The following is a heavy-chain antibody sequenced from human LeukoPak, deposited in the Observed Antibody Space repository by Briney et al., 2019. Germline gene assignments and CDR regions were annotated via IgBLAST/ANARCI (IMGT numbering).Heavy chain of an antibody. CDR2: INPNRGGT. V-gene: IGHV1-2*02. D-gene: IGHD1-26*01. CDR3: AIIVGAILSFDY. Sequence: ASVKVSCKASGYTFTGYYMHWVRQAPGQGLEWMGWINPNRGGTNYAQTFQGRVTMTRDTSISTAYMELSRLRSDDTAVYYCAIIVGAILSFDYWGQGTLVTVSS. CDR1: GYTFTGYY. J-gene: IGHJ4*02.